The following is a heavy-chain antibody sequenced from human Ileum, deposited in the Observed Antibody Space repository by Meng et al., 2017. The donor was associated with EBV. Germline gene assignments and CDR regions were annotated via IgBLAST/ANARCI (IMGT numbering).Heavy chain of an antibody. CDR1: GFSFDTFE. CDR3: TNLSF. D-gene: IGHD2/OR15-2a*01. Sequence: QVQLWQSGRGLVQPGRALRVSCESSGFSFDTFELHWARQAPGKGLEWVAVISYDENIKFYADSVKGRFTISRDNSKNTPYLQLNSLRPDDTAFYYCTNLSFWGQGTLVTVSS. V-gene: IGHV3-30*18. J-gene: IGHJ4*02. CDR2: ISYDENIK.